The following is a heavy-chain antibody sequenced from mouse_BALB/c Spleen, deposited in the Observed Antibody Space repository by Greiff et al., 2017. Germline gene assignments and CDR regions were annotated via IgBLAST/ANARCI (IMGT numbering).Heavy chain of an antibody. Sequence: VQLQQSGPGLVKPSQSLSLTCTVTGYSITSDYAWNWIRQFPGNKLEWMGYISYSGSTSYNPSLKSRISITRDTSKNQFFLQLNSVTTEDTATYYCARLLRYFDVWGAGTTVTVSS. V-gene: IGHV3-2*02. D-gene: IGHD1-1*01. CDR1: GYSITSDYA. J-gene: IGHJ1*01. CDR2: ISYSGST. CDR3: ARLLRYFDV.